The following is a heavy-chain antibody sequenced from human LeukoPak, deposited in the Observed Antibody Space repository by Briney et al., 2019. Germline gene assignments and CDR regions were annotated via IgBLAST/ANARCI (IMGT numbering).Heavy chain of an antibody. D-gene: IGHD1-26*01. V-gene: IGHV4-61*01. CDR1: GGSISSGSYY. Sequence: SQTLSLTCTVSGGSISSGSYYWSWIRQPPGKGLEWIGYIYYSGSTNYNPSLKSRVTISVDTSKNQFSLKLSSVTAADTAVYYCARAYYSGSYYPFFHHWGQGTLVTVSS. CDR3: ARAYYSGSYYPFFHH. J-gene: IGHJ1*01. CDR2: IYYSGST.